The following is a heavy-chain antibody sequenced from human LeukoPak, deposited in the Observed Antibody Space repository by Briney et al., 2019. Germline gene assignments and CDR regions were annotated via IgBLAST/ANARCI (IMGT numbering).Heavy chain of an antibody. J-gene: IGHJ4*02. CDR3: AKDGYYYDSSGYYDGGYFDY. Sequence: GGSLRLSCAASGFTVSSNYMSWVRQAPGKGLEWVSVIYSGGSTYYADSVKGRFTISRHNSKNTLYLQMNSLRAEDTAEYFCAKDGYYYDSSGYYDGGYFDYWGQGTLVTVSS. CDR1: GFTVSSNY. D-gene: IGHD3-22*01. CDR2: IYSGGST. V-gene: IGHV3-53*04.